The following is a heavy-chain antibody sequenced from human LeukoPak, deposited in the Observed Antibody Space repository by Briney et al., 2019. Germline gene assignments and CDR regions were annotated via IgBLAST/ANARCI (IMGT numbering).Heavy chain of an antibody. CDR3: AKENPVGGTNYFDY. Sequence: GGSLRLSCAASGFIFSTYAMSWVRQAPGKGLEWVPAITGSGDSTYYADSVKGRFTISRDNSKNTLSLQMNSLRAEDTAVYYCAKENPVGGTNYFDYWGQGTLVTVPS. D-gene: IGHD1-26*01. V-gene: IGHV3-23*01. CDR1: GFIFSTYA. J-gene: IGHJ4*02. CDR2: ITGSGDST.